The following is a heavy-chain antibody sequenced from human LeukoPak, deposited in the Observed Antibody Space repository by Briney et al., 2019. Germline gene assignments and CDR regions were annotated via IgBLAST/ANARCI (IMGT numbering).Heavy chain of an antibody. CDR3: ARDRSYCSGGSCSYHFDY. CDR1: GGSFSGYY. Sequence: PSETLSLTCAVYGGSFSGYYWSWIRQPPGKGLEWIGEINHSGSTNYNPSLKSRVTISVDTSKNQFSLKLSSVTAADTAVYYCARDRSYCSGGSCSYHFDYWGQGTLVTVSS. D-gene: IGHD2-15*01. CDR2: INHSGST. V-gene: IGHV4-34*01. J-gene: IGHJ4*02.